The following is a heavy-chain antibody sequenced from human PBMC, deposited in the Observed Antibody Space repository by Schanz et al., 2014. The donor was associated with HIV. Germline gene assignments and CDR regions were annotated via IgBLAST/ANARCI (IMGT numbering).Heavy chain of an antibody. V-gene: IGHV3-30*18. CDR2: ISYDGSNK. J-gene: IGHJ4*02. CDR3: AKVGRIYSTTWIDY. D-gene: IGHD2-2*01. Sequence: QVQLVESGGGVVQPGRSLRLSCAASGFTFSTYGMHWVRQGPGKGLEWVAFISYDGSNKYYADSVKGRFTISRDNSKNTLYLQMNSLRAEDTAVYYCAKVGRIYSTTWIDYWGQGTLVTVSS. CDR1: GFTFSTYG.